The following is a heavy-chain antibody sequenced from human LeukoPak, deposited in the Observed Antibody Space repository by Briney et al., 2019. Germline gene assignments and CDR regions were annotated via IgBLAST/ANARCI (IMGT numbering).Heavy chain of an antibody. CDR3: AKDIEPYYYGSGNVGFDY. D-gene: IGHD3-10*01. Sequence: GGSLRLSCAASGFTFSSYSMNWVRQAPGKGLEWVSSISSSSSYIYYADSVKGRFTISRDNAKNSLYLQMNSLRAEDTALYYCAKDIEPYYYGSGNVGFDYWGQGTLVTVSS. CDR1: GFTFSSYS. J-gene: IGHJ4*02. V-gene: IGHV3-21*04. CDR2: ISSSSSYI.